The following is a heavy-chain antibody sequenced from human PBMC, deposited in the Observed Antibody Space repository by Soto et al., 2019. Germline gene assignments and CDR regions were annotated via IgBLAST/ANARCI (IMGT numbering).Heavy chain of an antibody. CDR3: ARKRALNY. J-gene: IGHJ4*02. Sequence: GLSCAASGFTFSSYEMNWVRRAPGKGLEWVSYISSSGSTIYYADSVKGRFTISRDNAKNSLYLQMNSLRAEDTAVYYCARKRALNYWGQGTLVTVSS. V-gene: IGHV3-48*03. CDR1: GFTFSSYE. CDR2: ISSSGSTI.